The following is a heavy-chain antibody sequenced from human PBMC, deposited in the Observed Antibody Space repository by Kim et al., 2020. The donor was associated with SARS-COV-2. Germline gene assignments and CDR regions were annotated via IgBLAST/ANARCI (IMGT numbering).Heavy chain of an antibody. CDR2: INHSGST. CDR3: ARGPFVVVPPHPNDAFDI. J-gene: IGHJ3*02. CDR1: GGSFSGYY. D-gene: IGHD2-2*01. Sequence: SETLSLTCAVYGGSFSGYYWSWIRQPPGKGLEWIGEINHSGSTNYNPSLKSRVTISVDTSKNQFSLKLSSVTAADTAVYYCARGPFVVVPPHPNDAFDIWGQGTMVTVSS. V-gene: IGHV4-34*01.